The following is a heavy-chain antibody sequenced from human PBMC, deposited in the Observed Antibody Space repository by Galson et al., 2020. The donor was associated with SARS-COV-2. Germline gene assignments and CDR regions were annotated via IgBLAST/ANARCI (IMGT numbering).Heavy chain of an antibody. V-gene: IGHV4-30-2*01. CDR1: GGSISXXGYS. Sequence: SETLSLTCAVSGGSISXXGYSXXWIRQPPGKGLEWIGYXXXXGXXFYNPSPKSRVTISVDSSKHQFSLKLSAVAAADTAVYYCASPLPNNCNGPHDAFDIWGQGTMVTVSS. CDR2: XXXXGXX. J-gene: IGHJ3*02. CDR3: ASPLPNNCNGPHDAFDI. D-gene: IGHD2-15*01.